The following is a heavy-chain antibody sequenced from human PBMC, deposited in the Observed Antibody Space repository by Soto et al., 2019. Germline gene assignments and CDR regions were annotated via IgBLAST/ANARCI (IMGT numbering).Heavy chain of an antibody. J-gene: IGHJ4*02. V-gene: IGHV4-59*01. CDR3: ARFLPGRQLFDY. Sequence: PSETLSLTCSVSGGSIWSWIRQPPGKGLEWIGYMYDSGSTNYNSSLRSRVTMSINTSKNHFSLNLRSVTAADTAFYCCARFLPGRQLFDYWGQGIMVTVSS. D-gene: IGHD7-27*01. CDR1: GGSI. CDR2: MYDSGST.